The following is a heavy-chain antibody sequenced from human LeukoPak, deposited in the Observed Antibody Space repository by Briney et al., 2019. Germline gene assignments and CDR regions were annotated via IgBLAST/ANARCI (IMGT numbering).Heavy chain of an antibody. Sequence: ASVKVSCKASGYTFTSYGISWVRQAPGQGLEWMGWISAYNGNTNYAQKLQGRVTMTTDTSTSTAYMELRSLRSDDTAVYYCARDNTARYGGKFYYYYGMDVWGQGTTVTVSS. CDR3: ARDNTARYGGKFYYYYGMDV. J-gene: IGHJ6*02. CDR2: ISAYNGNT. V-gene: IGHV1-18*01. CDR1: GYTFTSYG. D-gene: IGHD5-18*01.